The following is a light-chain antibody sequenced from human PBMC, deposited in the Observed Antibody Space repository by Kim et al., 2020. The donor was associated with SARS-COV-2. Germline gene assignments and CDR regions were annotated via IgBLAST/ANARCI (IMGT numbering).Light chain of an antibody. CDR2: GAS. Sequence: TGERATLYCRASQSVSSSYLAWYQQKPGQAPRLLIYGASSRATGIPDRFSGSGSGTDFTLTISRLEPEDFAVYYCQQYGSSPPLTFGGGTKVDIK. V-gene: IGKV3-20*01. CDR3: QQYGSSPPLT. CDR1: QSVSSSY. J-gene: IGKJ4*01.